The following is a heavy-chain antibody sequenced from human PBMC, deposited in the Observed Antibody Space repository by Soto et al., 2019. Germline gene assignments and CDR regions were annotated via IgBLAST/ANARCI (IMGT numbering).Heavy chain of an antibody. CDR2: IYYSGYT. V-gene: IGHV4-31*03. D-gene: IGHD2-15*01. CDR3: ARVLGYCTGGNCYPDY. CDR1: GGSISSGGYY. J-gene: IGHJ4*02. Sequence: LSLTCTVSGGSISSGGYYWSWIRQHPGKGLEWIGFIYYSGYTYYNPSLKSRVSISVDTSKNQFSLKLSSVTAADTAVYYCARVLGYCTGGNCYPDYWGQGTLVTVSS.